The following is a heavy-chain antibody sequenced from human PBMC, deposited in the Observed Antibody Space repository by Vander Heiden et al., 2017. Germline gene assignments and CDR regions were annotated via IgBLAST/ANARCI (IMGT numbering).Heavy chain of an antibody. CDR2: IGTAGDT. V-gene: IGHV3-13*01. CDR3: ARGGMGTPAGMDV. D-gene: IGHD6-13*01. J-gene: IGHJ6*02. Sequence: VSAIGTAGDTYYPGSVKGRFTISRENAKNSLYLQMNSLRAGDTAVYYCARGGMGTPAGMDVWGQGTTVTVSS.